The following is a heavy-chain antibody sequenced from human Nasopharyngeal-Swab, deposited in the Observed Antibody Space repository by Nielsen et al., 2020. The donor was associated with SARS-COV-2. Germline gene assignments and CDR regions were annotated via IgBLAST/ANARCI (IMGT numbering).Heavy chain of an antibody. CDR3: ARSMSGATVFDY. D-gene: IGHD1-26*01. V-gene: IGHV4-31*03. CDR2: IYYSGST. J-gene: IGHJ4*02. CDR1: GGSISSGGYY. Sequence: LRLSCTVSGGSISSGGYYWSWIRQHPGKGLEWIGYIYYSGSTYYNPSLKSRVTISVDTSKNQFSLKLSSVTAADTAVYYCARSMSGATVFDYWGQGILVTVSS.